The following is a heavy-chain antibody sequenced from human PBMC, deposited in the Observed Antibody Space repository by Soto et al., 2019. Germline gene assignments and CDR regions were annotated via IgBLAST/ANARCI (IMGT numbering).Heavy chain of an antibody. J-gene: IGHJ6*02. D-gene: IGHD4-17*01. CDR1: GFTFSTYG. CDR2: ISYDGTNK. V-gene: IGHV3-30*18. Sequence: QVQLVESGGGEVQPGSSLTISCAASGFTFSTYGMHWVRQTPGKGLGWVAVISYDGTNKFYSDSVKGRFTISRDNFKNTLTLQMNSLRADDTAVYSCAKDLQSYGDYDYYCYGMDVWGLGTRVTVSS. CDR3: AKDLQSYGDYDYYCYGMDV.